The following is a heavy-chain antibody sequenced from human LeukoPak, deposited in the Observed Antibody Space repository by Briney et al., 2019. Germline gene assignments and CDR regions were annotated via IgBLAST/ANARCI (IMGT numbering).Heavy chain of an antibody. D-gene: IGHD6-6*01. CDR3: ASLSLGHY. J-gene: IGHJ4*02. V-gene: IGHV3-7*03. CDR1: GFTFSNYW. Sequence: GGSLRLSCAASGFTFSNYWMNWVRQAPGRGLEWVANIKQDGTEKYYVDSVKGRFTISRDTSKNTLSLQMNSLRAEDTTVYYCASLSLGHYWGQGTLVTVSS. CDR2: IKQDGTEK.